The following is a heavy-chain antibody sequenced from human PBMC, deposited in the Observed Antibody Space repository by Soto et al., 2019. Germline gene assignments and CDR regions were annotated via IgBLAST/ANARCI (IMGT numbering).Heavy chain of an antibody. CDR2: SYYSGST. CDR1: GGSISSGGYY. CDR3: ARGKWELLTFHY. V-gene: IGHV4-31*03. J-gene: IGHJ4*02. D-gene: IGHD1-26*01. Sequence: QVQLQESGPGLVKPSQTLSLTCTVSGGSISSGGYYWSWIRQHPGKGLEWIGYSYYSGSTYYNPSLTSRVTRAADTSKNHFSLKLSSVTAADTAVYYWARGKWELLTFHYWGQGTLVTVSS.